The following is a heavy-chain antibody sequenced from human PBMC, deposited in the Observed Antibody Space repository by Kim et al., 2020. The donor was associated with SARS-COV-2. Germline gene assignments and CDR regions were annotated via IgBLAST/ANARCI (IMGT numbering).Heavy chain of an antibody. D-gene: IGHD3-10*01. Sequence: ASVKVSCKTSGYLFTSYPIHWVRQAPGQRPEWMGWLYPANTKTKYSQKFQGRVTITTDTSASTAYMELTRLRSEDTAVYYCTRFDYYGSGTSYDFWGQGT. CDR1: GYLFTSYP. J-gene: IGHJ4*02. CDR3: TRFDYYGSGTSYDF. CDR2: LYPANTKT. V-gene: IGHV1-3*01.